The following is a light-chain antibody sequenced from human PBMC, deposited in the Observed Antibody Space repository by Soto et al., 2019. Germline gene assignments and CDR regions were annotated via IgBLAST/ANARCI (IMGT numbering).Light chain of an antibody. J-gene: IGKJ4*01. V-gene: IGKV3-20*01. Sequence: EIVLTQSPGTLSLSPGERATLSCRASQRVSSKFLAWYQQKPGQAPRLLIYGASIRATGIPDRFSGSGSGTDFTRTISRLEPEDFAVYYCQKYDTSPLTFGVGTKVDIK. CDR3: QKYDTSPLT. CDR1: QRVSSKF. CDR2: GAS.